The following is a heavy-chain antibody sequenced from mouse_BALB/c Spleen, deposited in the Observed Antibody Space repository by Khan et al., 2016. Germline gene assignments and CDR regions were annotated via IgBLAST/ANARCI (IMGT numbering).Heavy chain of an antibody. J-gene: IGHJ3*01. Sequence: HVPLHHSFSSLFIPGASVKLSFHSSFYTFPKYLLHFINHMPVQCLEWIGNIYPSDIYTNYNQKFKDKATLTVDKSSSTAYMQLSSPTSEDSAIYYCTRGESAMIRGFAYWGQGTLVTVSA. CDR1: FYTFPKYL. CDR3: TRGESAMIRGFAY. V-gene: IGHV1-69*01. CDR2: IYPSDIYT. D-gene: IGHD2-4*01.